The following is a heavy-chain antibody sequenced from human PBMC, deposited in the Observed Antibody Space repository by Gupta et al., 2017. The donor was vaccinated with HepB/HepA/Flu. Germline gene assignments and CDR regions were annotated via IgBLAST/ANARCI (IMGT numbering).Heavy chain of an antibody. J-gene: IGHJ3*02. D-gene: IGHD3-22*01. CDR3: ERDWEDDSGAFEI. CDR1: GFTFSSYA. CDR2: ISSNGGST. Sequence: EVQLVESGGGLVQPGGSLRLSCAASGFTFSSYAMHWVRQAPGKGLEYVSAISSNGGSTYYANSVKGRFTISRDNSKNTLYLQMGSLRAEDMAVYYCERDWEDDSGAFEIWGQGTMVTVSA. V-gene: IGHV3-64*01.